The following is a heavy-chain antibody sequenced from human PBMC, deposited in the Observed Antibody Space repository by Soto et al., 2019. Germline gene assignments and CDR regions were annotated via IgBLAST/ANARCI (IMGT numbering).Heavy chain of an antibody. J-gene: IGHJ5*02. CDR2: IIPIFGTA. CDR3: ARVAAAGGSNWFDP. D-gene: IGHD6-13*01. CDR1: GGTFSSYA. V-gene: IGHV1-69*13. Sequence: SVKVSCKASGGTFSSYAISWVRQAPGQGLEWMGGIIPIFGTANYAQKFQGRVTITADESTSTAYMELSSLRSEDTAVYYCARVAAAGGSNWFDPWGQGTLVTVSS.